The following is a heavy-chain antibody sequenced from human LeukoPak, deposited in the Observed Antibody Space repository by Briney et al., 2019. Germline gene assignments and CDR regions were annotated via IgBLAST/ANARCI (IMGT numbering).Heavy chain of an antibody. Sequence: PGGSLRLSCAASGFTFSSYSMNWVRQAPGKGLEWVSYISSSGSTIYYADSVKGRFTISRDNAKNSLYLQMNSLRAEDTAVYYCATRRGIGWFDPWGQGTLVTVSS. CDR2: ISSSGSTI. CDR1: GFTFSSYS. V-gene: IGHV3-48*04. CDR3: ATRRGIGWFDP. D-gene: IGHD3-16*01. J-gene: IGHJ5*02.